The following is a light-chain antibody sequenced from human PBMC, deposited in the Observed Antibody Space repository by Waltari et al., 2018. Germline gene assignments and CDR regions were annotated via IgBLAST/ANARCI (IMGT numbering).Light chain of an antibody. Sequence: SYELTQPPSVSVSPGQTASITCPGDKLGDKYACWSQQKPGQSPVLVIYQDNNRPSGIPERFSGSNSGNTATLTIRGTQAMDEADYYCQAWDSSTAIFGGGTKLTVL. CDR2: QDN. CDR1: KLGDKY. J-gene: IGLJ2*01. V-gene: IGLV3-1*01. CDR3: QAWDSSTAI.